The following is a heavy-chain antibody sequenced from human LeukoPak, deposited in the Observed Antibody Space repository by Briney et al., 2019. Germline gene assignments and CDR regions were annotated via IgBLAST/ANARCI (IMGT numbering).Heavy chain of an antibody. J-gene: IGHJ4*02. V-gene: IGHV3-48*04. CDR1: GFTLTSYS. D-gene: IGHD5-18*01. CDR2: ISNLGRAI. Sequence: GGSLRLSCAASGFTLTSYSMNWVRQAQGKGPEWIAYISNLGRAIYYGDSVKGRFTISRDTAENSVALHMTSLRTEDTAMYYCVRGGYTYGLDFWGQGTLVTVSS. CDR3: VRGGYTYGLDF.